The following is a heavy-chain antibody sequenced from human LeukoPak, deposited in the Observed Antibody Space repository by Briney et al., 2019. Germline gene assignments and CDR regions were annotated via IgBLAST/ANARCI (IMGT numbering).Heavy chain of an antibody. D-gene: IGHD3-16*01. J-gene: IGHJ5*02. CDR3: VRDHVSPGLSNWFGP. CDR1: GGSISNYY. CDR2: IYYSGST. V-gene: IGHV4-59*12. Sequence: SETLSLTCTVSGGSISNYYWSWIRQPPGKGLEWIGYIYYSGSTNYNPSLKSRVTISVDTSKNQFSLKVTSVTASDTAMYYCVRDHVSPGLSNWFGPWGQGTLVTVSS.